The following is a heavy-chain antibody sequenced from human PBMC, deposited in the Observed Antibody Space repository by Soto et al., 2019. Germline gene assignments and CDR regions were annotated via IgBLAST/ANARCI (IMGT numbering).Heavy chain of an antibody. D-gene: IGHD2-15*01. V-gene: IGHV3-23*01. Sequence: EVQLLESGGGLVQPGGSLRLSCAASGFTFSSYAMSWVRQAPGKGLEWVSAISGSGGSTYYADSVRGRFTISRDKSKNTLYLQMTSLSAEDTAVYYCAKVGHSTPFDYWGQGTLVTVSS. CDR2: ISGSGGST. CDR1: GFTFSSYA. CDR3: AKVGHSTPFDY. J-gene: IGHJ4*02.